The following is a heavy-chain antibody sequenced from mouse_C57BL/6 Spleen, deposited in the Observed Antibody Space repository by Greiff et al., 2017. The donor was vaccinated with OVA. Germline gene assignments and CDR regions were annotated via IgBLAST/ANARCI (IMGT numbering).Heavy chain of an antibody. J-gene: IGHJ4*01. Sequence: VKLMESGAELVKPGASVKMSCKASGYTFTTYPIEWMKQTPGKSLEWIGNFHPYNDDTKYNDKFKGKATLTVEKSSSTVYLELNRLTSDDSAVYYCARRMLYYYAMDYWGQGTSVTVSS. CDR3: ARRMLYYYAMDY. CDR1: GYTFTTYP. V-gene: IGHV1-47*01. CDR2: FHPYNDDT.